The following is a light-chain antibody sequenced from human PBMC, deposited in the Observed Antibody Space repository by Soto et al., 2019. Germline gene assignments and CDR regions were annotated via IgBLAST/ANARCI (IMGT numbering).Light chain of an antibody. V-gene: IGLV2-23*01. CDR2: EAT. J-gene: IGLJ3*02. Sequence: SALTQPASVSGSPGQSITISCTGSSSDVGSYTFVSWYQHHPDKAPKLMIYEATKRPSGVSHRFSGSKSDNTASLTISGLQAEDEGEYYCCSYAGSMTWVFGGGTKLTVL. CDR1: SSDVGSYTF. CDR3: CSYAGSMTWV.